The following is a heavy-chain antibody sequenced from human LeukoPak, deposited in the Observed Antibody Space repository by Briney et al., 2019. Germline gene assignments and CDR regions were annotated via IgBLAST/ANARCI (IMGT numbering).Heavy chain of an antibody. V-gene: IGHV3-7*01. D-gene: IGHD6-13*01. CDR1: VFTLISYL. J-gene: IGHJ4*02. Sequence: VGSLRLSCVSSVFTLISYLMSWVRQAPGKRLKWVANIKQDGSEKYYVDSVKARFTISRDNAKNSLYLQMNSLRDEDTAVYYCARASIAAGPYYFDSWGQGTLVTVYS. CDR2: IKQDGSEK. CDR3: ARASIAAGPYYFDS.